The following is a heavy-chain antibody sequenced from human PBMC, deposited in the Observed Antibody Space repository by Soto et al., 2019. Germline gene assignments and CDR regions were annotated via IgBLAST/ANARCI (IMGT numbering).Heavy chain of an antibody. CDR1: GYTFTSYG. CDR3: ARYSSSSLEYYYCYMDV. CDR2: ISAYNGNT. V-gene: IGHV1-18*01. Sequence: QVQLVQSGAEVKKPGASVKVSCKASGYTFTSYGISWVRQAPGQGLEWMGWISAYNGNTNYAQKLQGRVTMTTDTSTSTAYRELRSLRSDDTAVYYCARYSSSSLEYYYCYMDVWGKGTTVTVSS. J-gene: IGHJ6*03. D-gene: IGHD6-6*01.